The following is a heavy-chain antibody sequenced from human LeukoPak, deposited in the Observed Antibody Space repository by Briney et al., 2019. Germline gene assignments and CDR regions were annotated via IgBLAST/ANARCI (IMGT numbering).Heavy chain of an antibody. CDR1: GGTFSSYA. Sequence: ASVKVSCKASGGTFSSYAISWVRQAPGQGLEWMGWISGSNGNTNYAQKLQGRVTMTTDTSTSTAYMELRSLRSDDTAVYYCARGVVVITSSWYFDLWGRGTLVTVSS. J-gene: IGHJ2*01. CDR3: ARGVVVITSSWYFDL. CDR2: ISGSNGNT. V-gene: IGHV1-18*01. D-gene: IGHD3-22*01.